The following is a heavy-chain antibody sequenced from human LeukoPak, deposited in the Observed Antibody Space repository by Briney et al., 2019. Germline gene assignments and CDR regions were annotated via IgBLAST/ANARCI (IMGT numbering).Heavy chain of an antibody. Sequence: PGRSLRLSCAASGFTFSSYAMHWVRQAPGKGLEWVAVISYDGSNKYYADSVKGRFTISRDNSKNTLYLQMNSLRAEDTAVYHCAREGNFGHYYYGMDVWGQGTTVTVSS. CDR1: GFTFSSYA. CDR3: AREGNFGHYYYGMDV. V-gene: IGHV3-30-3*01. J-gene: IGHJ6*02. D-gene: IGHD3-10*01. CDR2: ISYDGSNK.